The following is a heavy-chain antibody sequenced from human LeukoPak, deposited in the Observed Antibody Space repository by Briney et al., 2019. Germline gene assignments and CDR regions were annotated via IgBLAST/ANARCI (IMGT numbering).Heavy chain of an antibody. V-gene: IGHV3-21*01. CDR1: GFTFSSYA. Sequence: PGGSLRLSCAASGFTFSSYAMNWVRQAPGKGLEWVSSISSSSSSYIYYADSVKGRFTISRDNAKNSLYLQMNSLRAEDTAVYYCARWDSSGYYQQHDAFDIGAQGTRVTVSS. CDR2: ISSSSSSYI. CDR3: ARWDSSGYYQQHDAFDI. D-gene: IGHD3-22*01. J-gene: IGHJ3*02.